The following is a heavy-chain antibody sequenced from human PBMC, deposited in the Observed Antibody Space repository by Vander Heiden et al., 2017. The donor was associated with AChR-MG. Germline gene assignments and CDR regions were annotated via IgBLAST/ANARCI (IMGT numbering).Heavy chain of an antibody. CDR1: GFPFSSYW. Sequence: EVQLVESGGGLVKPGGSLRLSCAASGFPFSSYWMSWVRPAPGKGLEWVANIKQDGSEKYYVDSVKGRFTISRDNAKNSLYLQMNSLRAEDTAVYYCARVAPAAIRDYYYYYGMDVWGQGTTVTVSS. CDR3: ARVAPAAIRDYYYYYGMDV. D-gene: IGHD2-2*02. CDR2: IKQDGSEK. V-gene: IGHV3-7*01. J-gene: IGHJ6*02.